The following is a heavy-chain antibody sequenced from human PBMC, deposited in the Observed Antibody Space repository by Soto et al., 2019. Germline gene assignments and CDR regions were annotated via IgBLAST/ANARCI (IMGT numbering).Heavy chain of an antibody. Sequence: SVKVSCKASGGTFSSYTISWVRQAPGQGLEWMGRIIPILGIANYAQKFQGRVTITADKSTSTAYMELSSLRSEDTAVYYCARDPDYCSGGSCYPTRWFDPWGQGTLVTVS. CDR2: IIPILGIA. V-gene: IGHV1-69*04. CDR3: ARDPDYCSGGSCYPTRWFDP. D-gene: IGHD2-15*01. J-gene: IGHJ5*02. CDR1: GGTFSSYT.